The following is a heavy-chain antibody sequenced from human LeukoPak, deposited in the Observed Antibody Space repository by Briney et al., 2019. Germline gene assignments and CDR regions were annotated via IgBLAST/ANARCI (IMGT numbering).Heavy chain of an antibody. CDR1: GGSISSYY. V-gene: IGHV4-59*08. J-gene: IGHJ3*02. CDR3: ARHGGESIVAMILHAFDI. D-gene: IGHD5-12*01. Sequence: SETLSLTCTVSGGSISSYYWSWIRQPPGKGLEWIGTIYYSGSTNYNPSLKSRVTMSVDASKNQFSLKLSSVTAADTAVYYCARHGGESIVAMILHAFDIWGQGTMVTVSS. CDR2: IYYSGST.